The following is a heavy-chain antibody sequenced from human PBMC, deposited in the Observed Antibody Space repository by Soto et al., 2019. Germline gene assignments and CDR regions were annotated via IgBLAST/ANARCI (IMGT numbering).Heavy chain of an antibody. D-gene: IGHD6-13*01. Sequence: QVQLQESGPGLVKPSQTLSLTCTVSGGSISSGGYYWSWIRQHPGKGLEWIGYIYYSGSTYYNPSRESRVTISVDTSKNQFSLKLSSVTAADTAVYYCASSIAAAVTFDYWGQGTLVTVSS. V-gene: IGHV4-31*03. J-gene: IGHJ4*02. CDR3: ASSIAAAVTFDY. CDR1: GGSISSGGYY. CDR2: IYYSGST.